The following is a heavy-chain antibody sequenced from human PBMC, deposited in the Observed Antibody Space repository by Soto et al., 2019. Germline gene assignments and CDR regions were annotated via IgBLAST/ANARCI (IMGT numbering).Heavy chain of an antibody. CDR3: AKVHGSGSYNNFPDY. J-gene: IGHJ4*02. CDR1: GFPFSSYA. V-gene: IGHV3-23*01. D-gene: IGHD3-10*01. Sequence: EVQLLESGGGLVQPGGSLGLSCAASGFPFSSYAMTWVRQAPGKGLEWVSLISGSGGSTYYADSVKSRFTISRDNSRDTIYLQMNSLRAEDTAVYYCAKVHGSGSYNNFPDYWGQGTLVTVSS. CDR2: ISGSGGST.